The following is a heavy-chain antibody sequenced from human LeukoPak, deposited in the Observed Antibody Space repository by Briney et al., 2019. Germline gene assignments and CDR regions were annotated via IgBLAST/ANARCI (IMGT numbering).Heavy chain of an antibody. J-gene: IGHJ6*03. D-gene: IGHD3-3*01. CDR2: INWNGGST. V-gene: IGHV3-20*04. CDR1: GFTFDDYG. CDR3: ARDRGVLEWSGPYYMDV. Sequence: GGSLRLSCAASGFTFDDYGMSWVRQAPGEGLQWFSGINWNGGSTGYADSVKGRFTISRDNAKNSLYLQMNSLRAEDTALYYCARDRGVLEWSGPYYMDVWGKGTTVTVSS.